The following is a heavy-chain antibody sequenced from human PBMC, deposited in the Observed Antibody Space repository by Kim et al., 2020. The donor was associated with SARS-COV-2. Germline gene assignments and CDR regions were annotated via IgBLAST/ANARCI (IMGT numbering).Heavy chain of an antibody. Sequence: SETLSLTCAVYGGSFSGYYWSWIRQPPGKGLEWIGEINHSGSTNYNPSLKSRVTISVDTSKNQFSLKLSSVTAADTAVYYCARVRLEYDFWSGYYRDRGYYYGMDVWGQGTTVTVSS. CDR3: ARVRLEYDFWSGYYRDRGYYYGMDV. CDR1: GGSFSGYY. D-gene: IGHD3-3*01. CDR2: INHSGST. J-gene: IGHJ6*02. V-gene: IGHV4-34*01.